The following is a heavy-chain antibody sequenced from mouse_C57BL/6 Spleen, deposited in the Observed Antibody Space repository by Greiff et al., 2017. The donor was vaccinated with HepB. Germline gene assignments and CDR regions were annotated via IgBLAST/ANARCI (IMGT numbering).Heavy chain of an antibody. V-gene: IGHV1-59*01. CDR2: IDPSDSYT. D-gene: IGHD4-1*01. CDR1: GYTFTSYW. J-gene: IGHJ2*01. Sequence: QVQLQQPGAELVRPGTSVKLSCKASGYTFTSYWMHWVKQRPGQGLEWIGVIDPSDSYTNYNQKFKGKATLTVDTSSSTAYMQLSSLTSEDSAVYYCARRTLNWDVGGYFDYWGQGTTLTVSS. CDR3: ARRTLNWDVGGYFDY.